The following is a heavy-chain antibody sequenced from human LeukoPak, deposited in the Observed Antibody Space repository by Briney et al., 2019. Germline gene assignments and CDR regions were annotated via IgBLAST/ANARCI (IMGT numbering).Heavy chain of an antibody. CDR1: GFTFSSYA. V-gene: IGHV3-64*01. CDR3: ARGQIAYSGSYSDY. Sequence: PGGSLRLSCAASGFTFSSYAMHWVCQAPGEGLEYVSTISSNGGSTYYANSVKDRFTISRDNSRNTLYLQMGSPRAEDMAVYYCARGQIAYSGSYSDYWGQGTLVTVSS. J-gene: IGHJ4*02. D-gene: IGHD1-26*01. CDR2: ISSNGGST.